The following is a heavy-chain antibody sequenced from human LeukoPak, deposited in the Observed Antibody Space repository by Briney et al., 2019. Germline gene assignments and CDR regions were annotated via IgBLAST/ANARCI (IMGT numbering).Heavy chain of an antibody. CDR2: IGIDSGNT. J-gene: IGHJ4*02. CDR3: ARDHKYAFDN. Sequence: GGSLRLSCAASGSIFSDYSMNWVRQAPGKGLEWISYIGIDSGNTKYADSVKGRFTISGDKAKNSLYLQMNSLRVEDTAVYYCARDHKYAFDNWGQGTLVTVSS. V-gene: IGHV3-48*01. D-gene: IGHD2-2*01. CDR1: GSIFSDYS.